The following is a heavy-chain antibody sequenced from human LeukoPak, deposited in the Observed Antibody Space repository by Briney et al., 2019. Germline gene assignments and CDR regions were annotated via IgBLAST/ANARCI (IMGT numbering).Heavy chain of an antibody. CDR3: ARGYYDSSGYLFDY. CDR1: GFTFSSYS. J-gene: IGHJ4*02. V-gene: IGHV3-21*01. D-gene: IGHD3-22*01. CDR2: ISSSSYI. Sequence: GGSLRLSCAASGFTFSSYSMNWVRQAPGKGLEWVSSISSSSYIYYADSVKGRFTISRDNAKNSLYLQMNSLRAEDTAVYYCARGYYDSSGYLFDYWGQGTLVTVSS.